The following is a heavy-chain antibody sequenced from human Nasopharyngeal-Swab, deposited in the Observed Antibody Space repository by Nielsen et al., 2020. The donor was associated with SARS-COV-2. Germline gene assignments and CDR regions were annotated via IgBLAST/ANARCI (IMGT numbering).Heavy chain of an antibody. CDR2: ISVSGGNT. J-gene: IGHJ4*02. V-gene: IGHV3-23*01. CDR3: ARASWGLSVFDR. CDR1: GFTFSACA. Sequence: GESLKISCAVSGFTFSACALSWVRQAPGKGLEWVSGISVSGGNTYYADSVAGRFTISRDNSNSRLFLQINSLRAEDTAVYYCARASWGLSVFDRWGQGTLVTVSS. D-gene: IGHD3-16*01.